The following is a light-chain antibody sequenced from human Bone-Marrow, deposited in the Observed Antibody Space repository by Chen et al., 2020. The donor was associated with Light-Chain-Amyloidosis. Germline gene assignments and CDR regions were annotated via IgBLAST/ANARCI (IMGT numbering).Light chain of an antibody. CDR1: QTISSNY. CDR2: GSS. V-gene: IGKV3-20*01. Sequence: DIVLTQSPGTLSLSPGEGANLSCRASQTISSNYLTWYQQKFGQAPRLLIYGSSSRATGIPDRFTGSGSGTDFTLTINRLEPEDFAMYYCQQYGTSPLTFDGGTKVEIK. J-gene: IGKJ4*01. CDR3: QQYGTSPLT.